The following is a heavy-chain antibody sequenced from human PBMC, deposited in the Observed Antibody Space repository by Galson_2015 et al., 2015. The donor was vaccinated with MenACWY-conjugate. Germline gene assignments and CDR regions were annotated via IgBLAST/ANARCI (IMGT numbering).Heavy chain of an antibody. Sequence: SVKVSCKASEYTLNGHFLHWVRQAPGQGLEWMGRINPNSGGTTYAQKFQGKVTMTWDTSFSTSYMELSSDDTAIYFCARSRYNTGWAFDYWGQGTLVTVSS. CDR2: INPNSGGT. J-gene: IGHJ4*02. CDR1: EYTLNGHF. D-gene: IGHD5-24*01. V-gene: IGHV1-2*06. CDR3: ARSRYNTGWAFDY.